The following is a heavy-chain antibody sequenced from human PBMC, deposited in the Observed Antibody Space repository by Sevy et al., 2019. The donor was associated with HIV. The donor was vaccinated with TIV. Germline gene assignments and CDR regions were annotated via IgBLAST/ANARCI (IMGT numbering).Heavy chain of an antibody. J-gene: IGHJ5*02. V-gene: IGHV3-21*01. CDR3: ASLMVVAALNRFDP. CDR1: GFTFSSYS. CDR2: ISSSSSYI. Sequence: GGSLRLSCAASGFTFSSYSMNWVRQAPGKGLEWVSSISSSSSYIYYADSVKGRFTISRDNAKNSLYLQMNSLRAEDTAVYYCASLMVVAALNRFDPWGQGTLVTVSS. D-gene: IGHD2-15*01.